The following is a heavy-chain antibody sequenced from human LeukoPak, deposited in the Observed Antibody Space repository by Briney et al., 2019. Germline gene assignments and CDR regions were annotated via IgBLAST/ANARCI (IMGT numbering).Heavy chain of an antibody. CDR3: ASPTYSHDSSGYLGVYYLDY. CDR1: GFTLSSFA. J-gene: IGHJ4*02. V-gene: IGHV3-30-3*01. D-gene: IGHD3-22*01. Sequence: GGSLRLSCAASGFTLSSFAMHWVRQAPGKGRDWVAVISHDGSNKFFADSVKGRFTISRDNSKNVLYLQMNSLRAEDTAVYYCASPTYSHDSSGYLGVYYLDYWGQGTLVTVSS. CDR2: ISHDGSNK.